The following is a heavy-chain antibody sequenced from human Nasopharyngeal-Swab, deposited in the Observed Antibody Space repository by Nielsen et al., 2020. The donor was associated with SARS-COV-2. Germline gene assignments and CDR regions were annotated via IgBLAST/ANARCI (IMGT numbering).Heavy chain of an antibody. J-gene: IGHJ3*02. V-gene: IGHV4-59*08. D-gene: IGHD6-25*01. CDR3: ARPATTAQRDAFDI. CDR2: IYYSGST. Sequence: SETLSLTCTVSGGSISSYYWSWILQPPGKGLEWIGYIYYSGSTNYNPSLKSRVTISVDTSKNRFSLRLNSVTAADTAVYYCARPATTAQRDAFDIWGQGTMVTVS. CDR1: GGSISSYY.